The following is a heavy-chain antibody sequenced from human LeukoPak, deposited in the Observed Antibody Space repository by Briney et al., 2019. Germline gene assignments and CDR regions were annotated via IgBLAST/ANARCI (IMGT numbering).Heavy chain of an antibody. Sequence: SETLSLTCTVSGGSISSYYWSWIRQPAGKGLEWIGHIYYSGSTNYNPSLKSRVTISVDTSKNQFSLKVSSVTAADTAVYYCARRGGDFVLDYWAQGTLVTVSS. CDR3: ARRGGDFVLDY. V-gene: IGHV4-59*08. CDR2: IYYSGST. D-gene: IGHD2-21*02. CDR1: GGSISSYY. J-gene: IGHJ4*02.